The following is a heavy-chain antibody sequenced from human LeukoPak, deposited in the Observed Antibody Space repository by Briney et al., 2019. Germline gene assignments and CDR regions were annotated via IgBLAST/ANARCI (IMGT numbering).Heavy chain of an antibody. CDR2: IYTSGST. V-gene: IGHV4-4*07. CDR3: ARAPYYYDSSGPNYYYYMDV. CDR1: GGSISSYY. Sequence: SETLSLTCTVSGGSISSYYWRWIRQPAGKGLEWIVRIYTSGSTNYNPSLKSRVTMSVDTSKNQFSLKLSSVTAADTAVYYCARAPYYYDSSGPNYYYYMDVWGKGTTVTVSS. J-gene: IGHJ6*03. D-gene: IGHD3-22*01.